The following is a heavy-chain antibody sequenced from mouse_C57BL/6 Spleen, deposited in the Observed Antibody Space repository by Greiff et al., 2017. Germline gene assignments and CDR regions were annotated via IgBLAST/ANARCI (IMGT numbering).Heavy chain of an antibody. CDR1: GYAFSSSW. CDR3: ARELAY. Sequence: VQVVESGPELVKPGASVKISCKASGYAFSSSWMNWVKQRPGKGLEWIGRIYPGDGDTNYNGKFKGKATLTADKSSSTAYMQLSSLTSEDSAVYFCARELAYWGQGTLVTVSA. V-gene: IGHV1-82*01. CDR2: IYPGDGDT. J-gene: IGHJ3*01.